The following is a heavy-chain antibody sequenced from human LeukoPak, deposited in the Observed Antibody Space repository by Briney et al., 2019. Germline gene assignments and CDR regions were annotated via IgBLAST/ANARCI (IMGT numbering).Heavy chain of an antibody. CDR3: ARQIASAGTAGFDF. J-gene: IGHJ4*02. V-gene: IGHV4-59*11. CDR2: IHYSGST. CDR1: GAAISDHY. Sequence: SETLSLTCTVSGAAISDHYWAWIRLPPGKGLEYLGFIHYSGSTDSSPSVESRVTISVDMSRNQFSLRLRSVTAADTAVYYCARQIASAGTAGFDFWGQGALVTVSS. D-gene: IGHD6-13*01.